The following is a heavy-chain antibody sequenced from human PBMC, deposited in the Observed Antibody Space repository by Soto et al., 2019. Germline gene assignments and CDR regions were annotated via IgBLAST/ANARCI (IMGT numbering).Heavy chain of an antibody. J-gene: IGHJ4*02. CDR2: FDPEDGET. Sequence: ASVKVSCKVSGYSLTELSIHWVRQAPGKGLEWVGGFDPEDGETIYAQKFQGRLTMTEGTTSDTAYMELSSLRSEDTAVYYCATCYDVWGGYNWNYFDYWGQGTLVTVSS. D-gene: IGHD3-3*01. V-gene: IGHV1-24*01. CDR3: ATCYDVWGGYNWNYFDY. CDR1: GYSLTELS.